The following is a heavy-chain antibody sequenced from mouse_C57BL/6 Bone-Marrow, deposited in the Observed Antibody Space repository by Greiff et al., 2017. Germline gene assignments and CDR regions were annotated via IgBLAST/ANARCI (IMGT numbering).Heavy chain of an antibody. Sequence: EVKLMESGGDLVKPGGSLKLSCAASGFTFSSYGMSWVRQTPDKRLEWVATISSGGSYTYYPDSVKGRFPISRDNAKNTLYLQMSSLKSEDTAMYYCARPYGYDWYFDVWGTGTTVTVSS. CDR3: ARPYGYDWYFDV. CDR2: ISSGGSYT. D-gene: IGHD2-2*01. J-gene: IGHJ1*03. CDR1: GFTFSSYG. V-gene: IGHV5-6*01.